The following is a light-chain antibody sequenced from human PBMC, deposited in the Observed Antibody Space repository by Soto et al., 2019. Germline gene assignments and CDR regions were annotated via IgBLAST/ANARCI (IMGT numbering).Light chain of an antibody. CDR2: GAS. CDR1: QGIINN. CDR3: QKYDSAPLT. J-gene: IGKJ1*01. Sequence: DIQMTQSPSSLSASVGDRVTITCRASQGIINNLAWYQQKPGKVPRLLIYGASTLQSGVPSRFSGSGSGTDFTLTISSLQPEDVATYYCQKYDSAPLTLGQGTKVEFK. V-gene: IGKV1-27*01.